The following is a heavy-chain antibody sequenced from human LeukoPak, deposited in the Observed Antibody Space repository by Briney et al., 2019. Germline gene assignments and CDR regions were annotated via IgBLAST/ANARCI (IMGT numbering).Heavy chain of an antibody. CDR3: ARVSSRWLGLFDC. D-gene: IGHD5-24*01. CDR2: IHYSVTT. J-gene: IGHJ4*02. CDR1: GGSISGYY. V-gene: IGHV4-59*01. Sequence: PSETLSLTCTVSGGSISGYYWVWIRQPPGNRLEWIGYIHYSVTTNYNPSLKSRVTISVDTSNNEFSLNLTSVTAADTALYCCARVSSRWLGLFDCWGQGTLVTVSS.